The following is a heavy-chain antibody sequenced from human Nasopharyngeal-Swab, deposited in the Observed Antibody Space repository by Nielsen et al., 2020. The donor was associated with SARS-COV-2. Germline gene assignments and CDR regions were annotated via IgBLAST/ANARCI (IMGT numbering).Heavy chain of an antibody. CDR1: GYTFTRHN. D-gene: IGHD6-13*01. J-gene: IGHJ5*02. CDR3: AREPGGIVAPGRHFDP. Sequence: ASVKVSCKASGYTFTRHNMHWVRQAPGQGLEWMAIFDPRGDSTSHAQKFQGRLTMTRDPSTSTVYLDLSSLKSEDTAVYFCAREPGGIVAPGRHFDPWGQGTLVTVSS. V-gene: IGHV1-46*01. CDR2: FDPRGDST.